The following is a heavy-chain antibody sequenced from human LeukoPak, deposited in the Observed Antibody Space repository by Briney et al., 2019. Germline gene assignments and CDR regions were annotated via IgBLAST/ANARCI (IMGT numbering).Heavy chain of an antibody. Sequence: GGTLRLSCAASGFTFDDYGMHWVRQAPGKGLEWVSGISWNSGSMGYAGSVKGRFTISRDNAKNSLYLQMNSLRAEDTALYYCAKDIHILRSTAAATIFDYWGQGTLVTVSS. D-gene: IGHD6-13*01. V-gene: IGHV3-9*01. J-gene: IGHJ4*02. CDR2: ISWNSGSM. CDR3: AKDIHILRSTAAATIFDY. CDR1: GFTFDDYG.